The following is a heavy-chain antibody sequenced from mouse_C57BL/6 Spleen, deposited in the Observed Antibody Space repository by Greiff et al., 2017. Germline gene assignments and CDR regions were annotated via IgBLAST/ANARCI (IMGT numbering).Heavy chain of an antibody. V-gene: IGHV1-26*01. D-gene: IGHD1-1*01. CDR3: AREITTVVFDY. CDR1: GYTFTDYY. Sequence: VQLQQSGPELVKPGASVKISCKASGYTFTDYYMNWVKQSHGKSLEWIGDINPNNGGTSYNQKFKGKATLTVDKSSSTAYMELRSLTSEDSAVYYCAREITTVVFDYWGQGTTLTVSS. J-gene: IGHJ2*01. CDR2: INPNNGGT.